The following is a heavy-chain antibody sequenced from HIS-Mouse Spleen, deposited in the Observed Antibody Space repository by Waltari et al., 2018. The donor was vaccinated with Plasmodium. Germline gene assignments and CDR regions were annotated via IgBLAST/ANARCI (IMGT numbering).Heavy chain of an antibody. J-gene: IGHJ4*02. CDR1: GGSLSGYY. D-gene: IGHD2-15*01. Sequence: QVQLQQWGAGLLTPSETLALTCAVYGGSLSGYYWRWCSPPPGKGLAWIGEINHSGRTNYNPALKSRVTISVDTSKNQFSLKLSSVTAADTAVYYCARLVVVASKDSYWGQGTLVTVSS. V-gene: IGHV4-34*01. CDR3: ARLVVVASKDSY. CDR2: INHSGRT.